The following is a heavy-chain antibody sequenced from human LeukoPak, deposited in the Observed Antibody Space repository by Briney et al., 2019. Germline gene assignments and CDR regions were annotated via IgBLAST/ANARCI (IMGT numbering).Heavy chain of an antibody. D-gene: IGHD3-22*01. Sequence: SETLSLTCTVFVGSFTDYFWTWIRHSPGKGLEWIGEINDYTGDNNDNPSLNSRVSISLEKSNNQLSLELRSLTAADTAVYYCARGRIAKIVVVHSFSYGMDVWGQGTTVTVSS. CDR3: ARGRIAKIVVVHSFSYGMDV. J-gene: IGHJ6*02. CDR2: INDYTGDN. CDR1: VGSFTDYF. V-gene: IGHV4-34*01.